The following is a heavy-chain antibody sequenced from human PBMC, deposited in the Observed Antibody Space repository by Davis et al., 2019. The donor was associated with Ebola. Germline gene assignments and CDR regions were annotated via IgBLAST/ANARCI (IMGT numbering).Heavy chain of an antibody. V-gene: IGHV3-7*03. Sequence: GESLKISCAASGFTFSSFWMSWVRQVPGKGLEWVANIKQDGSERQYVDSVKGRFTISRDNSNKTPYLQMNSLRAEDTAVYYCARRVDYWGQGTLVTVSS. J-gene: IGHJ4*02. CDR2: IKQDGSER. CDR1: GFTFSSFW. CDR3: ARRVDY.